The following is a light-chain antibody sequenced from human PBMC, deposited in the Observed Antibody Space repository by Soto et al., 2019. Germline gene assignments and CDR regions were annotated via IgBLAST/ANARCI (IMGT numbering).Light chain of an antibody. CDR3: QQSFVTPRT. Sequence: EIQMTQSPSPLSASVGDRVTITCRASQNIKNYLNWYQHKPGNAPDLLIHDATTLQTGVPSRFSGSGSGTDFTLTISILQPEDFATYYCQQSFVTPRTFGPGTKVDI. J-gene: IGKJ1*01. CDR1: QNIKNY. CDR2: DAT. V-gene: IGKV1-39*01.